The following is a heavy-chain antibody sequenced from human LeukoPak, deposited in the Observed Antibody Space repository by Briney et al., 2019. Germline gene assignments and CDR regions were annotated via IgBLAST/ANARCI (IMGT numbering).Heavy chain of an antibody. D-gene: IGHD3-3*01. V-gene: IGHV1-8*01. CDR1: GYTFTSYD. J-gene: IGHJ5*02. Sequence: ASVTVSCKASGYTFTSYDINWVRQATGQGLEWMGWMNPNGGNTGYAQKFQGRVTMTRNTSISTAYMELSSLRSEDTAVYYCARGTAHYDFWSGYYRSYWFDPWGQGTLVTVSS. CDR2: MNPNGGNT. CDR3: ARGTAHYDFWSGYYRSYWFDP.